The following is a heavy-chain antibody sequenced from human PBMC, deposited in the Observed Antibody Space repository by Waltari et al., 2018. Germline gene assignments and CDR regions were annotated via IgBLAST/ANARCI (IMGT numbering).Heavy chain of an antibody. CDR2: CCPGDTDT. CDR3: ARLGAARGRGAYGDY. J-gene: IGHJ4*02. Sequence: EVQLVQSGAEVKKPGESLKISCKGSGYSFTSYWIGWVRQMPGKGLGWMGICCPGDTDTRYSPSFQGQVTASADKSISTAYLQWSSLKASDTAMYYGARLGAARGRGAYGDYWGQGTLVTVSS. CDR1: GYSFTSYW. V-gene: IGHV5-51*03. D-gene: IGHD6-6*01.